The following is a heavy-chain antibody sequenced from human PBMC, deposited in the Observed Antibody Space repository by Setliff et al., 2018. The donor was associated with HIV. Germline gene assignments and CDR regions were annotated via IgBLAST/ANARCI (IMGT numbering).Heavy chain of an antibody. CDR1: GYTLSEYA. J-gene: IGHJ4*02. Sequence: ASVKVSCKASGYTLSEYAIHWVRQAPGQRLEWMGRIDTDNGYRRYSPKLQGRVTITKDTSANTAYMELRGLGSEDTAVYYCARWCAAAGCYPAIYHFDSWGQGTLVTVSS. V-gene: IGHV1-3*04. D-gene: IGHD2-2*01. CDR3: ARWCAAAGCYPAIYHFDS. CDR2: IDTDNGYR.